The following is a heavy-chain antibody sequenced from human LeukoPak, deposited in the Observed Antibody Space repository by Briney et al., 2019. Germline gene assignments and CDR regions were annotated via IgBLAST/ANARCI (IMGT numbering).Heavy chain of an antibody. CDR1: GGSISSHY. CDR3: ATIKRGNIFGFFDF. CDR2: VPDNVRT. J-gene: IGHJ4*02. D-gene: IGHD5-18*01. Sequence: TSETLSLTCTVSGGSISSHYWSWVRQPPGKGLEWIGYVPDNVRTKDNPSLNSRFTLSADTSKNQFSLRLTSVTAADTAVYYCATIKRGNIFGFFDFWGQGILVTVSS. V-gene: IGHV4-59*11.